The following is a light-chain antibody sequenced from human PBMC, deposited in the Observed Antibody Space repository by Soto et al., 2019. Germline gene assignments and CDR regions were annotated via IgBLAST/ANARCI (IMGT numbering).Light chain of an antibody. Sequence: QSVLTQPPSASGTPGQRVTISCSGSSSNIGGNTVNWYQQLPGTAPKLLINRNNQRPSAAPDRFSGSKSGTSASLAISGLQSEDEADYYCAAWDDSLNGVVFGGGTKLTVL. CDR3: AAWDDSLNGVV. CDR1: SSNIGGNT. CDR2: RNN. V-gene: IGLV1-44*01. J-gene: IGLJ2*01.